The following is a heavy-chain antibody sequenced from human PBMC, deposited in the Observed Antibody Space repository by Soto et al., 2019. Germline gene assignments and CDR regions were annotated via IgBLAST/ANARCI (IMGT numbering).Heavy chain of an antibody. D-gene: IGHD7-27*01. CDR1: GFTFSSYG. CDR2: ISHDGVDE. CDR3: AKQGDWGPLSPGTNYLET. V-gene: IGHV3-30*18. J-gene: IGHJ5*02. Sequence: QVQLVESGGGVVQPGKSLRLSCAASGFTFSSYGMHWVRQAPGKGLEWVAIISHDGVDEYYVDSVKGRFTISRDNSHNTLFLQMDSLRSDDTAIYYCAKQGDWGPLSPGTNYLETWGQGTMVTVSS.